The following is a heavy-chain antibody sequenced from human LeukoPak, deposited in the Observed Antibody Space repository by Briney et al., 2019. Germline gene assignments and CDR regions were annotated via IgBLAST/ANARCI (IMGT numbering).Heavy chain of an antibody. Sequence: GGSLRLSCAASGFTVSSNYMSWVRQAPGKGLEWVSVIYSGGSTYYADSVKGRFTISRDNSKNTLYLQMNSLRAEDTAVYYCAREIPRSGSSLDYWGQGTLVTVSS. V-gene: IGHV3-53*01. CDR3: AREIPRSGSSLDY. D-gene: IGHD6-19*01. CDR2: IYSGGST. CDR1: GFTVSSNY. J-gene: IGHJ4*02.